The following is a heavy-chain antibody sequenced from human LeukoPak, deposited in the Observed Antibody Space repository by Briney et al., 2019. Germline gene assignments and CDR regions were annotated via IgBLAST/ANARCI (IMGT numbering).Heavy chain of an antibody. V-gene: IGHV3-7*01. Sequence: GGTLRLSCAASGFTFNNFWMSWVRQAPGKGLEWVANINQDGSAKYYVDSVKGRFTISRDNAKNSLYLQMNSLRAEDTAVYYCARAEATGRVDYWGQGTLVTVSS. D-gene: IGHD6-13*01. CDR3: ARAEATGRVDY. CDR2: INQDGSAK. J-gene: IGHJ4*02. CDR1: GFTFNNFW.